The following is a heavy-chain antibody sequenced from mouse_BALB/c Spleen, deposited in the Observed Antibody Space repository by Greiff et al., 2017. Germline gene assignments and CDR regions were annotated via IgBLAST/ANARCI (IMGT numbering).Heavy chain of an antibody. CDR2: ISTYYGDA. CDR3: AREGGNHAMDY. Sequence: QVQLQQSGAELVRPGVSVKISCKGSGYTFTDYAMHWVKQSHAKSLEWIGVISTYYGDASYNQKFKGKATMTVDKSSSTAYMELARLTSEDSAIYYCAREGGNHAMDYWGQGTSVTVSS. V-gene: IGHV1S137*01. J-gene: IGHJ4*01. CDR1: GYTFTDYA. D-gene: IGHD2-1*01.